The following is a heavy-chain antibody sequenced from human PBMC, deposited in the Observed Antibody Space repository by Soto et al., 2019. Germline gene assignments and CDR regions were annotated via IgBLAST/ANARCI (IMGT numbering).Heavy chain of an antibody. CDR1: GASISGSYYY. Sequence: SETLSLTCAVSGASISGSYYYWAWLRQSPGKGPEWIGSVFYTGFTSYNPSLESRVPVSADTSKSQFSLKLSAVTAADTAVYYCATSQKGYNWNYFDHWGQGALVTVSS. V-gene: IGHV4-39*01. CDR2: VFYTGFT. J-gene: IGHJ4*02. D-gene: IGHD1-20*01. CDR3: ATSQKGYNWNYFDH.